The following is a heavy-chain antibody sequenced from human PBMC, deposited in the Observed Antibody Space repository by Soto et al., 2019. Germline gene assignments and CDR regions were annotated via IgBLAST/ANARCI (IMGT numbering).Heavy chain of an antibody. J-gene: IGHJ4*02. Sequence: EVQLVESGGWLVQPGGSLKLSCAVSGFTFSSHAMNCVRQAPGKGLEWVAYIHGTRSIIYYADSVKGRFTISRDNAKNSLYLQMDSLRDEETAIYYRARDARNADDDYWGQGTLVTVSS. CDR1: GFTFSSHA. CDR3: ARDARNADDDY. D-gene: IGHD4-4*01. CDR2: IHGTRSII. V-gene: IGHV3-48*02.